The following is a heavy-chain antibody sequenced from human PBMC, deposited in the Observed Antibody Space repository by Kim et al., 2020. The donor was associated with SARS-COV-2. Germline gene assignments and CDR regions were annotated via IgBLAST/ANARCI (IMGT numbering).Heavy chain of an antibody. D-gene: IGHD6-19*01. CDR3: ARDLRQWLAHYFDY. V-gene: IGHV3-11*05. Sequence: ADSVKGRFTISRDNAKNSLYLQMNSLRAEDTAVYYCARDLRQWLAHYFDYWGQGTLVTVSS. J-gene: IGHJ4*02.